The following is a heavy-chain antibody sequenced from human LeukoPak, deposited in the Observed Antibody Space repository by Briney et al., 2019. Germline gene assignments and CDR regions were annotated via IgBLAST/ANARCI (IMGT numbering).Heavy chain of an antibody. CDR3: ARVGPPGYDSSGYYSNWFDP. Sequence: ASVKVSCTASGYTFTSYGISWVRQAPGRGLEWMGWISAYNGNTNYAQKLQGRVTMTTDTSTSTAYMELRSLRSDDTAVYYCARVGPPGYDSSGYYSNWFDPWGQGTLVTVSS. J-gene: IGHJ5*02. CDR2: ISAYNGNT. V-gene: IGHV1-18*01. D-gene: IGHD3-22*01. CDR1: GYTFTSYG.